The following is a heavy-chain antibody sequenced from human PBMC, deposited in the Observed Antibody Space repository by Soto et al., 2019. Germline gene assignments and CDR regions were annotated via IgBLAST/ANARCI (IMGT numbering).Heavy chain of an antibody. CDR3: ARLGVCSGGSCHGYYYGMDV. Sequence: QVQLVQSGAEVKKPGSSVKVSCNASGGTFSSYAISWVRQAPGQGLEWMGGIIPIFGTANYAQKFQGRVTITADESTSTAYMELSSLRSEDTAVYYCARLGVCSGGSCHGYYYGMDVWGQGTTVTVSS. CDR2: IIPIFGTA. J-gene: IGHJ6*02. V-gene: IGHV1-69*12. D-gene: IGHD2-15*01. CDR1: GGTFSSYA.